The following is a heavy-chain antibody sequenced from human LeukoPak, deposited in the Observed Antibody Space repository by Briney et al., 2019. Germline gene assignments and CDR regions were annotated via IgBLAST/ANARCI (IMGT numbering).Heavy chain of an antibody. CDR2: INPSGGST. J-gene: IGHJ4*02. Sequence: ASVKVSCKASGYTFTSYYMHWVRQAPGQGLEWMEIINPSGGSTSYAQKFQGRVTMTRDMSTSTVYMELSSLRSEDTAVYYCAMGKVEMATITGSWGQGTLVTVSS. V-gene: IGHV1-46*03. CDR3: AMGKVEMATITGS. CDR1: GYTFTSYY. D-gene: IGHD5-24*01.